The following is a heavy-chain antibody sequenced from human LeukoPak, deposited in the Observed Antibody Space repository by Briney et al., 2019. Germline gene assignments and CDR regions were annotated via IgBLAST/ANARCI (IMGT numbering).Heavy chain of an antibody. CDR3: AKDKRGIQLWFMDY. D-gene: IGHD5-18*01. J-gene: IGHJ4*02. CDR2: ISYDGSNK. V-gene: IGHV3-30*18. Sequence: GGSLRLSCAASGFTFSSYGMHWVRQAPGKGLEWVAVISYDGSNKYYADSVKGRFTISRDNSKNTLYLQMNSLRAEDTAVYYCAKDKRGIQLWFMDYWGQGTLVTVSS. CDR1: GFTFSSYG.